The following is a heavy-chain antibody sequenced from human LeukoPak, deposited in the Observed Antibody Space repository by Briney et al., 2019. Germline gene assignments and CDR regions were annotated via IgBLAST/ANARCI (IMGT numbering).Heavy chain of an antibody. CDR1: GGSFSGYY. J-gene: IGHJ5*02. CDR2: INHSGST. CDR3: ARGGDSLVVVASNWFDP. D-gene: IGHD2-15*01. Sequence: SETLSPTCAVYGGSFSGYYWSWIRQPPGKGLEWIGEINHSGSTNYNPSLKSRVTISVDTSKNQFSLKLSSVTAADTAVYYCARGGDSLVVVASNWFDPWGQGTLVTVSS. V-gene: IGHV4-34*01.